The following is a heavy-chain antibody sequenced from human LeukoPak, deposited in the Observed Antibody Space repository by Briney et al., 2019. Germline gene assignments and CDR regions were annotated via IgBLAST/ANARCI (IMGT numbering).Heavy chain of an antibody. CDR1: GYTFTGYY. D-gene: IGHD3-10*01. Sequence: ASVKVSCKASGYTFTGYYMHWVRQAPGQGLEWMGWINPNSGGTNYAQKFQGRVTMTRDTSISTAYMELSRLRSDDTAVYYCARSGITMVRGVNPEGYWGQGTLVTVSS. V-gene: IGHV1-2*02. CDR2: INPNSGGT. CDR3: ARSGITMVRGVNPEGY. J-gene: IGHJ4*02.